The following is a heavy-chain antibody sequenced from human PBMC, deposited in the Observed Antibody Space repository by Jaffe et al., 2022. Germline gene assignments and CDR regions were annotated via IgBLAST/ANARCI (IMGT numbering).Heavy chain of an antibody. Sequence: EVQLLESGGGLVQPGGSLRLSCAASGFTFSSYAMSWVRQAPGKGLEWVSAISGSGGSTYYADSVKGRFTISRDNSKNTLYLQMNSLRAEDTAVYYCAKDLDDIVVVVAATRGFDYWGQGTLVTVSS. CDR1: GFTFSSYA. CDR3: AKDLDDIVVVVAATRGFDY. V-gene: IGHV3-23*01. D-gene: IGHD2-15*01. CDR2: ISGSGGST. J-gene: IGHJ4*02.